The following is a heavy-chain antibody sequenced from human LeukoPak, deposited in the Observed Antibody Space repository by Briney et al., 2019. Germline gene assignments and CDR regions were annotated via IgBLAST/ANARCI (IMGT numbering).Heavy chain of an antibody. Sequence: GGSLRLSCTASGFTFSSYAMSWVRQAPGKGLEWVPAISGRGGSTYYADSVKGRFTISRDNSKNMLYLQMNSVRGEDTAVYFCSKGVNWNDYYYFDSWGQGTLVTVSS. CDR3: SKGVNWNDYYYFDS. J-gene: IGHJ4*02. CDR1: GFTFSSYA. D-gene: IGHD1-1*01. CDR2: ISGRGGST. V-gene: IGHV3-23*01.